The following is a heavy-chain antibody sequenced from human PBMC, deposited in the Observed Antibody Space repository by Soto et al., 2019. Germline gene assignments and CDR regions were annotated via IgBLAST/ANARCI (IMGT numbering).Heavy chain of an antibody. CDR1: GFTFSSYG. CDR2: IWYDGSNK. D-gene: IGHD3-16*01. V-gene: IGHV3-33*01. CDR3: ARDQMITFGGANWFDP. J-gene: IGHJ5*02. Sequence: QVQLVESGGGVVQPGRSLRLSCAASGFTFSSYGMHWVRKAPGKGLEWVAVIWYDGSNKYYADSVKGRFTISRDNSKNTLYLQMNSLRAEDTAVYYCARDQMITFGGANWFDPWGQGTLVTVSS.